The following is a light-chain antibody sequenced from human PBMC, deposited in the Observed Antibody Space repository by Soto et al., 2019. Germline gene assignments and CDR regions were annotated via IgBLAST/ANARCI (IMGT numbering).Light chain of an antibody. Sequence: SYELTQPPSVSVAPGKTARITCGGNNIGSKSGHWYQQKPGQAPVLVIYYDSDRPSGIPERFSGSNSGNTATLTISRVEAGEEADYYCQVWDSSSDPWVFGGGTKVTVL. CDR3: QVWDSSSDPWV. CDR2: YDS. J-gene: IGLJ3*02. CDR1: NIGSKS. V-gene: IGLV3-21*04.